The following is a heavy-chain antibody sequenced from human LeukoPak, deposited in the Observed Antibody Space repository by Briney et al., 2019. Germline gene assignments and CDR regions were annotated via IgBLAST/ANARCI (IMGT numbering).Heavy chain of an antibody. CDR2: IDGSGGST. D-gene: IGHD6-13*01. CDR3: ANAYSSSWYTF. V-gene: IGHV3-23*01. Sequence: GGSLRLSCAASGFTFSSYAMSWVRQSPGKGLEWVSAIDGSGGSTYYADSVKGRFTISRDNSKDTLYLQMNSLRAEDTAVYYCANAYSSSWYTFWGQGTLVSVSS. CDR1: GFTFSSYA. J-gene: IGHJ4*02.